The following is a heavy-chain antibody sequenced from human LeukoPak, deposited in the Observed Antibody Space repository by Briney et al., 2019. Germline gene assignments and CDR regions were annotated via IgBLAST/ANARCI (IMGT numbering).Heavy chain of an antibody. J-gene: IGHJ4*02. V-gene: IGHV1-2*02. D-gene: IGHD3-10*01. CDR2: IHPNSGGT. CDR1: GYIFTDYY. Sequence: ASVKVSCKTSGYIFTDYYIHWVRQAPGQGLEWVGWIHPNSGGTKYAQSSQGRGTMTRDTYISTAYMEVSRLRSDGTAVYYCVREGRGPQTDYWGQGALVTVSS. CDR3: VREGRGPQTDY.